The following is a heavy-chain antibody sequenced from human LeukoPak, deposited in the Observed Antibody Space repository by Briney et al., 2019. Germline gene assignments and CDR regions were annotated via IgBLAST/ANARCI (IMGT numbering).Heavy chain of an antibody. CDR1: GVSISSSNSY. CDR2: IYYSGNT. V-gene: IGHV4-39*01. J-gene: IGHJ4*02. D-gene: IGHD3/OR15-3a*01. CDR3: ARQTGSGLFILP. Sequence: SETLSLTCTVSGVSISSSNSYWGRIRQPPGKGLEGIGSIYYSGNTYYNASLKSQVSISIDTSKNQFSLRLTSVTAADTAVYYCARQTGSGLFILPGGQGTLVTVSS.